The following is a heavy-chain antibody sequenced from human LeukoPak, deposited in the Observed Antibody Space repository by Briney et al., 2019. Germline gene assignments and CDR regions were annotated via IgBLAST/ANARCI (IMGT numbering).Heavy chain of an antibody. J-gene: IGHJ3*02. V-gene: IGHV4-39*01. D-gene: IGHD1-26*01. CDR2: IYYNWRT. CDR1: GGSISSSSYY. CDR3: ARHRSNNYGGSPRRPFDI. Sequence: PSETLSLTCTVSGGSISSSSYYWGWIRQPPGKGLEWIGTIYYNWRTYYNPSLKSRVTMSIDSSKDQFSLKLTSVTAADTALYYCARHRSNNYGGSPRRPFDIWGQGTLVTVSS.